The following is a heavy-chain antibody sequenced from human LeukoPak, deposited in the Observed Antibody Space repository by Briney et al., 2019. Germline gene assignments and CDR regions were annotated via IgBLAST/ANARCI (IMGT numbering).Heavy chain of an antibody. V-gene: IGHV4-39*01. CDR1: GGSISSNNYY. J-gene: IGHJ4*02. CDR3: QSRFLEWLLDY. CDR2: IYYGGYT. D-gene: IGHD3-3*01. Sequence: PSETLSLTCTVSGGSISSNNYYWGWIRQPPGKGLAWIGSIYYGGYTYYNPSLKSRVTISVDTSKNQFSLKLSSVTAADTAIYYCQSRFLEWLLDYWGQGTLVTVSS.